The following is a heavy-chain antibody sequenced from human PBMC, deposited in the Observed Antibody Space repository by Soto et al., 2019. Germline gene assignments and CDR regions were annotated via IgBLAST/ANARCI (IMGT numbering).Heavy chain of an antibody. V-gene: IGHV6-1*01. CDR1: GDSVSSNSAA. D-gene: IGHD6-13*01. J-gene: IGHJ6*02. CDR2: TYYRSKWDN. CDR3: ARDLGSDEGRYSSRWYGGYYGMDV. Sequence: SQTLSLTCAISGDSVSSNSAAWNWIRQSPSRGLEWLGRTYYRSKWDNDYAVSVKSRITINPDTSKNQFSLQLNSVTPEDTAVYYCARDLGSDEGRYSSRWYGGYYGMDVWGQGTTVTVSS.